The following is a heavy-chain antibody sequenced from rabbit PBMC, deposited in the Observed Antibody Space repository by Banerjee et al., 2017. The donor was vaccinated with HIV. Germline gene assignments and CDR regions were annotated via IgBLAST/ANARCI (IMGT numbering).Heavy chain of an antibody. D-gene: IGHD1-1*01. CDR2: INTSSGNT. CDR1: GFSFSNKYV. V-gene: IGHV1S43*01. CDR3: ARAYATGGAYFTL. J-gene: IGHJ4*01. Sequence: QEQLEESGGDLVKPEGSLTLTCTASGFSFSNKYVMCWVRQAPGKGLEWIACINTSSGNTVYASWVSGRFTISRSTSLNTVDLKMTSLTAADTATYFCARAYATGGAYFTLWGQGTLVTVS.